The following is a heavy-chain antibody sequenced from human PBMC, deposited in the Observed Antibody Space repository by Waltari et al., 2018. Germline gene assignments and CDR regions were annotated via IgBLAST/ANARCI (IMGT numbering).Heavy chain of an antibody. D-gene: IGHD3-3*01. CDR2: INHSGST. J-gene: IGHJ4*02. Sequence: QVQLQQWGAGLLKPSETLSLTCAVYGGSFSGYYWSWHRQPPGKGLGWIGEINHSGSTNYNPSLKSRVTISVDTSKNQFSLKLSSVTAADTAVYYCARRRAFWSGSFDYWGQGTLVTVSS. CDR1: GGSFSGYY. CDR3: ARRRAFWSGSFDY. V-gene: IGHV4-34*01.